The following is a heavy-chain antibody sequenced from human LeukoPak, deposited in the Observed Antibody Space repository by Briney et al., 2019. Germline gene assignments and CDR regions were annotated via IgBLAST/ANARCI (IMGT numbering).Heavy chain of an antibody. CDR2: IYYSGST. D-gene: IGHD3-9*01. Sequence: SETLSLTCTVSGGSISSSSYYWGWIRQPPGKGLEWIGSIYYSGSTYYNPSLKSRVTISVDTSKNQFSLKLSSVTAADTAVYYCARNWFREAYYYMDVWGKGTTVTISS. J-gene: IGHJ6*03. CDR3: ARNWFREAYYYMDV. CDR1: GGSISSSSYY. V-gene: IGHV4-39*07.